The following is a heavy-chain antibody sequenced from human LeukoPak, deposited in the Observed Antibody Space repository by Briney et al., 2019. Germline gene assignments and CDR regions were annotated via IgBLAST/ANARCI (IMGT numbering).Heavy chain of an antibody. D-gene: IGHD3-22*01. V-gene: IGHV1-8*01. CDR3: ASTSSGYYYYDY. CDR2: MNPNSGNT. Sequence: GASVKVSCKASGYTFTSYDINWVRQATGQGLEWMGWMNPNSGNTGYARKFQGRVTMTRNTSISTAYMELSSLRSEDTAVYYCASTSSGYYYYDYWGQGTLVTVSS. J-gene: IGHJ4*02. CDR1: GYTFTSYD.